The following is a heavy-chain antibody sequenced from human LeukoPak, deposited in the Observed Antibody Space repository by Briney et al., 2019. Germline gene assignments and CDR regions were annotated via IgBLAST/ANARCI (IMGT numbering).Heavy chain of an antibody. CDR2: ISYSGST. V-gene: IGHV4-39*07. J-gene: IGHJ4*02. CDR1: GGSITSSNYQ. Sequence: PSETLSLTCTVSGGSITSSNYQWGWIRQPPGKGLEWIGSISYSGSTYYNPSLKSRVTISVDTSKNQFSLKLSSVTAADTAVYYCARAWGFSSSAFWGFDYWGQGTLVTVSS. CDR3: ARAWGFSSSAFWGFDY. D-gene: IGHD6-13*01.